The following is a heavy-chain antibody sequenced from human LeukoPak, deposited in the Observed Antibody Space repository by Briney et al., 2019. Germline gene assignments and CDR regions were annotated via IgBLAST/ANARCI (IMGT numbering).Heavy chain of an antibody. CDR1: GFTFNNYA. J-gene: IGHJ5*02. Sequence: GGSLRLSCAVSGFTFNNYAMTWVRQAPGKGLEWVSSIDDSGGRTYYVDAVKGRFTVSRDNPKSTLYLQLNSLRVEDTAIYYCAKSHTTAPSAWFHPWGQGTLVTVSS. CDR3: AKSHTTAPSAWFHP. CDR2: IDDSGGRT. V-gene: IGHV3-23*01. D-gene: IGHD1-1*01.